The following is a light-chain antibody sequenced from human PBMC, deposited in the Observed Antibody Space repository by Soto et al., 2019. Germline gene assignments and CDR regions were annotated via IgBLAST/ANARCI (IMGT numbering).Light chain of an antibody. Sequence: DIQMTQSPSTLAASVGDRVTLTCRASRSVSSWLAWYQQKPVRAPKLLIYTASTLESGVPSRFSGSGSGTDFTLNISSLQPDDFATYYCQQYNTHPGTFGQGTKLEIK. J-gene: IGKJ2*01. CDR2: TAS. CDR1: RSVSSW. CDR3: QQYNTHPGT. V-gene: IGKV1-5*03.